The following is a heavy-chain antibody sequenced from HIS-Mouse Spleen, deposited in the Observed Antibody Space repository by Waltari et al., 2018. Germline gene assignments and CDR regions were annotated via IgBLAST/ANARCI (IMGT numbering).Heavy chain of an antibody. Sequence: QLQLQESCPGLVNPSETLSLTCTVPGGSIGSSSYYWGWIRQPPGKGLEWIGSIYYSGSTYYNPSLKSRVTISVDTSKNQFSLKLSSVTAADTAVYYCAREIPYSSSWYDWYFDLWGRGTLVTVSS. CDR1: GGSIGSSSYY. D-gene: IGHD6-13*01. J-gene: IGHJ2*01. V-gene: IGHV4-39*07. CDR2: IYYSGST. CDR3: AREIPYSSSWYDWYFDL.